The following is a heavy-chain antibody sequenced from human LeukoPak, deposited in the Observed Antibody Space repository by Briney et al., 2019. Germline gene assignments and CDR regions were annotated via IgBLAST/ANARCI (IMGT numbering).Heavy chain of an antibody. CDR2: IYYSGST. CDR1: GGSISSSSYY. Sequence: PSETLSLTCTVSGGSISSSSYYRGWIRQPPGKGLEWIGSIYYSGSTYYNPSLKSRVTISVDTSKNQFSLKLSSVTAADTAVYYCARRNPYYYYYYMDVWGKGTTVTVSS. V-gene: IGHV4-39*01. CDR3: ARRNPYYYYYYMDV. J-gene: IGHJ6*03.